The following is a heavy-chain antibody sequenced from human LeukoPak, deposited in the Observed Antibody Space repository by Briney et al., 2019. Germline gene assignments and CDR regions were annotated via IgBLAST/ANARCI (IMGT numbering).Heavy chain of an antibody. Sequence: PSETLSLTCAVYGGSFSGYYWSWIRQPPGKGLEWIGEINHSGSTNYNPSLKSRVTISVDTSKNQFSLKLGSVTAADTAVYYCARARFGDWFDYWGQGTLVTVSS. CDR2: INHSGST. D-gene: IGHD3-10*01. CDR3: ARARFGDWFDY. V-gene: IGHV4-34*01. J-gene: IGHJ4*02. CDR1: GGSFSGYY.